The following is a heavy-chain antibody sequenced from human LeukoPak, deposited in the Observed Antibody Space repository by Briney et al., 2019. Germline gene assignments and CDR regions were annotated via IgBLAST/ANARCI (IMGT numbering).Heavy chain of an antibody. CDR3: ARGPTYGSGSYYSIRNNWFDP. V-gene: IGHV4-39*07. J-gene: IGHJ5*02. CDR2: IYYSGNT. D-gene: IGHD3-10*01. CDR1: GGSISSSAYY. Sequence: SETLSLTCSVSGGSISSSAYYWGWIRQPPGQGLEWIGSIYYSGNTYYNPSLKSPVTISIDTSKNQFSLKLSSVTAADTAVYYCARGPTYGSGSYYSIRNNWFDPWGQGTLVTVSS.